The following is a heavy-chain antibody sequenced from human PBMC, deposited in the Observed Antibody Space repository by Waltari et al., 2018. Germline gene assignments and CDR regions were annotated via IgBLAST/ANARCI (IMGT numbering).Heavy chain of an antibody. V-gene: IGHV4-4*02. CDR2: IYHREST. Sequence: QVQLQESGPGLVKPSGTLSLTCAVSGGSISSSNWWSWVRQPPGKGLEWIGEIYHRESTNYNPSLKSRVTIAVDKSKNQFSLKLSSVTAADTAVYYCARDPGYGSGSNDYWGQGTLVTVSS. CDR3: ARDPGYGSGSNDY. J-gene: IGHJ4*02. D-gene: IGHD3-10*01. CDR1: GGSISSSNW.